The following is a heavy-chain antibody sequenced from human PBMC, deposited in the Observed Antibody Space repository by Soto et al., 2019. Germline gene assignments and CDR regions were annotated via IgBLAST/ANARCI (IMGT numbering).Heavy chain of an antibody. Sequence: PGGSLRLSCAVSGFTFSSYSMNWVRQAPRKGLEWVSSISSSSSYIYYADSVKGRFTISRDNAKNSLYLQMNSLRAEDTAVYYCARGLDGYYDFWSGYYLRRVDYYYGMDVWGQGTTVTVSS. J-gene: IGHJ6*02. CDR3: ARGLDGYYDFWSGYYLRRVDYYYGMDV. D-gene: IGHD3-3*01. CDR2: ISSSSSYI. CDR1: GFTFSSYS. V-gene: IGHV3-21*01.